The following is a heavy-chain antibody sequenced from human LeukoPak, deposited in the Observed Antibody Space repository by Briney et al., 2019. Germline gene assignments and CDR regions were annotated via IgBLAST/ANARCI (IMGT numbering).Heavy chain of an antibody. Sequence: SETLSLTCTVSGGSISSGSYYWSWIRQPAGKGLEWIGRIYTSGNTNYNPSLKSRVTISVDTSKNQFSLKLSSVTAADTAVYYCARAGWYVGGYFDYWGQGTLVTVSS. D-gene: IGHD6-19*01. CDR1: GGSISSGSYY. CDR3: ARAGWYVGGYFDY. CDR2: IYTSGNT. J-gene: IGHJ4*02. V-gene: IGHV4-61*02.